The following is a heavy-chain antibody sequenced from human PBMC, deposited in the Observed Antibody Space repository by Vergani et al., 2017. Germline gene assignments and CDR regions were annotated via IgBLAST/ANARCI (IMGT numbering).Heavy chain of an antibody. V-gene: IGHV3-20*04. Sequence: EVQLVESGGGVVRPGGSLRLSCVGSGFALGDFGMSWVRQVPGKGLVWVAGITWNGGTTINGDPVTGRFTIFRDNAKNSLYLQMNSLRDGDTALYYCVRREGHNQAPFDNWGQGTLVIVSS. CDR3: VRREGHNQAPFDN. D-gene: IGHD5-24*01. CDR1: GFALGDFG. CDR2: ITWNGGTT. J-gene: IGHJ4*02.